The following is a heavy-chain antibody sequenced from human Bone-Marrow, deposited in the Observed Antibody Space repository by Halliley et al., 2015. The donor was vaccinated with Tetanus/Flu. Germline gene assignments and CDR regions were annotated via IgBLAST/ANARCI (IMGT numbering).Heavy chain of an antibody. CDR3: ARGGIQLWTGDY. Sequence: QLVQSGAEVKKPGASVKVSCKASGYTFTSYGLSWVRQAPGQGLEWMGWVSTYICNTNYAQKFQGRVTMTTDTSTSTAYLELKSLRSDDTAVYYCARGGIQLWTGDYWGQGTLVTVSS. J-gene: IGHJ4*02. D-gene: IGHD2-21*01. CDR2: VSTYICNT. V-gene: IGHV1-18*01. CDR1: GYTFTSYG.